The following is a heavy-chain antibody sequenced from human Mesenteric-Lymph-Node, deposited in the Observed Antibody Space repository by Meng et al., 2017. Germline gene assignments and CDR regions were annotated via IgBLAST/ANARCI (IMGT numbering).Heavy chain of an antibody. CDR1: GYTFTSYA. V-gene: IGHV1-3*01. Sequence: ASVKVSCKASGYTFTSYAMHWVRQAPGQRLEWMGWINAGNSNTKYSQKFQGRVTITRDTSASTAYMELSSLRSEDTAVYYCARGPDEYSSSWYKARYGMDVWGQGTTVTVSS. CDR2: INAGNSNT. J-gene: IGHJ6*02. D-gene: IGHD6-13*01. CDR3: ARGPDEYSSSWYKARYGMDV.